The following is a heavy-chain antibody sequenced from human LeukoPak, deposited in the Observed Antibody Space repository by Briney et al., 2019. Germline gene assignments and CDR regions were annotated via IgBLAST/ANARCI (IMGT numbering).Heavy chain of an antibody. J-gene: IGHJ4*02. CDR2: IETDGKSA. CDR1: GLTLSSYR. CDR3: ARDYQGLHY. Sequence: GGSLSLSCAVSGLTLSSYRMHWVRQAPGKGLVWISAIETDGKSATYADSVKGRFTISRDNAKNTLYLQMNSLRAEDTAVYFCARDYQGLHYWGQGTLVTVPS. V-gene: IGHV3-74*01. D-gene: IGHD3-16*02.